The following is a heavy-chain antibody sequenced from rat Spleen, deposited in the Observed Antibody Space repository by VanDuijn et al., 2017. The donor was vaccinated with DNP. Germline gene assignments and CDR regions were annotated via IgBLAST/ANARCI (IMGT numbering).Heavy chain of an antibody. CDR3: ARHEDYSSYVYGFAY. CDR2: ITSSGGST. V-gene: IGHV5-31*01. CDR1: GFTFNKYW. D-gene: IGHD1-2*01. J-gene: IGHJ2*01. Sequence: EVHLVESGGGLVQPGRSLKLSCVASGFTFNKYWVAWLRQVPVRGLEWVSSITSSGGSTSYPDSVKGRFIIFRDDAKNTQYLQMDSLRSEDTATYYCARHEDYSSYVYGFAYWGQGVMVTVSS.